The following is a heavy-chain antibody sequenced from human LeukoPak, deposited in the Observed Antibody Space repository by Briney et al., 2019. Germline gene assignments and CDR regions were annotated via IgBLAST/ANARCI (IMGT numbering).Heavy chain of an antibody. CDR3: AKDRGIQPPSY. CDR1: GFTFSSYS. CDR2: ISGSGGST. V-gene: IGHV3-23*01. Sequence: GGSLRLSCAASGFTFSSYSMSWVRQAPGKGLEWVSAISGSGGSTYYADSVKGRFTTSRDNSKNTLYLQMNGLRAEDTAVYYCAKDRGIQPPSYWGQGTLVTVSS. D-gene: IGHD5-18*01. J-gene: IGHJ4*02.